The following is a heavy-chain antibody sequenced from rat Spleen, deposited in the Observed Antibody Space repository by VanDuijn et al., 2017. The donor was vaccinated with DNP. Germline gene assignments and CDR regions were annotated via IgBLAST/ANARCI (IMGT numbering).Heavy chain of an antibody. CDR3: VGRPPPTRGPFDY. Sequence: EVQLVESGGGPVQPGRSLKLSCVASGFIFSNYWMTWIRQAPGKGLEWVASITNTGGDTYYLDSVKGRFSLSRDNAKNTLYLQVNSLRSEDTATYFCVGRPPPTRGPFDYWGQGVMVTVSS. J-gene: IGHJ2*01. CDR2: ITNTGGDT. V-gene: IGHV5-31*01. CDR1: GFIFSNYW. D-gene: IGHD1-4*01.